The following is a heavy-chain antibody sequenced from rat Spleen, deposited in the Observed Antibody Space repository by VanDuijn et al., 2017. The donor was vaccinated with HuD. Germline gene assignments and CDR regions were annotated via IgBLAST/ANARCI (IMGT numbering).Heavy chain of an antibody. CDR3: ARRGAAISTLDY. V-gene: IGHV5-29*01. J-gene: IGHJ2*01. CDR1: GFTFSDYY. Sequence: EVQLVESDGGLVQPGRSLKLSCAASGFTFSDYYMAWVRQAPTKGLEWVATISYDGSSTYYRDSVKGRFTISRDNAKSTLYLQMDSLRSEDTATYYCARRGAAISTLDYWGQGVMVTVSS. CDR2: ISYDGSST. D-gene: IGHD1-2*01.